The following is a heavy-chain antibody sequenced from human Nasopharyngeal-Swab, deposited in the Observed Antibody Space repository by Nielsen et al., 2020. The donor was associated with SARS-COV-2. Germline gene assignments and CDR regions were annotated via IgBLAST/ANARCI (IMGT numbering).Heavy chain of an antibody. CDR2: MTGSGEST. V-gene: IGHV3-23*01. J-gene: IGHJ6*02. CDR3: VKGDTATSDYYYGMDV. D-gene: IGHD5-18*01. CDR1: GFTFSSYA. Sequence: GESLKISCAASGFTFSSYAMSWVRQAPGKGLEWVSGMTGSGESTYYADSVKGRFAISRDNSKNTLYLQTNNLRAEDTAVYFCVKGDTATSDYYYGMDVWGQGTTVTASS.